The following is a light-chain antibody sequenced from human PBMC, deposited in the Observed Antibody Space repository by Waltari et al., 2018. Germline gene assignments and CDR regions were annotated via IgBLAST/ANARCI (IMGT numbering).Light chain of an antibody. Sequence: QSALTQPPSVSGSPGQSVTISCTGTSSDIGRYNRFSWYQQPPGTAPKLIIYEVTSRPSGVPDRFSGSKSGNTASLTISGLQAEDEADYYCSSYTGSNTLVFGGGTKLTVL. J-gene: IGLJ2*01. CDR3: SSYTGSNTLV. V-gene: IGLV2-18*02. CDR2: EVT. CDR1: SSDIGRYNR.